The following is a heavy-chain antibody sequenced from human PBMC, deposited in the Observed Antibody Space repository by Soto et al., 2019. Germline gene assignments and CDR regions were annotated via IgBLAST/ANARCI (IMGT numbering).Heavy chain of an antibody. CDR2: TRNKANSYTT. V-gene: IGHV3-72*01. J-gene: IGHJ3*02. D-gene: IGHD3-10*01. Sequence: EVQLVESGGGLVQPGGSLRLSCAASGFTFSDHYMDWVRQAPGKGLEWVGRTRNKANSYTTEYAASVKGRFTISRDDSKNSLYLQMNSLKAEDTAVYYCARELMRLWFGELQYDAFDIWGQGTMVTVSS. CDR3: ARELMRLWFGELQYDAFDI. CDR1: GFTFSDHY.